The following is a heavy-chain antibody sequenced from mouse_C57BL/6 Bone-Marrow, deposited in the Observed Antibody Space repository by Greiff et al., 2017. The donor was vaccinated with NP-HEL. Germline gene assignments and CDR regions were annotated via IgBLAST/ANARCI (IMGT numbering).Heavy chain of an antibody. J-gene: IGHJ2*01. V-gene: IGHV1-82*01. CDR2: IYPGDGDT. CDR1: GYAFSSSW. CDR3: ARERTGVYYFDY. D-gene: IGHD4-1*01. Sequence: VKVVESGPELVKPGASVKISCKASGYAFSSSWMNWVKQRPGKGLEWIGRIYPGDGDTNYNGKFKGKATLTADKSSSTAYMQLSSLTSEDSAVYFCARERTGVYYFDYWGQGTTLTVSS.